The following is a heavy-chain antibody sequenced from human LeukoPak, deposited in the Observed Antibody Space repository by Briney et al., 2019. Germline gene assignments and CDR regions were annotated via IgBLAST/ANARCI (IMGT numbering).Heavy chain of an antibody. J-gene: IGHJ4*02. D-gene: IGHD3-3*01. Sequence: ASVKDSCKAAGYTFTRSGISWVRQAPGQGLEWMGWISGYNGNTIYAQMLQGRVTMTTDTATSTAYMELRSLRSDDTAMYYCATVETVMFGVVIIGSSFDYWGQGTLVTVSS. CDR2: ISGYNGNT. CDR3: ATVETVMFGVVIIGSSFDY. CDR1: GYTFTRSG. V-gene: IGHV1-18*01.